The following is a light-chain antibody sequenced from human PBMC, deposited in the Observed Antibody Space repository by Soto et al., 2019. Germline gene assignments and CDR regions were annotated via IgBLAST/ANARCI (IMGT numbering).Light chain of an antibody. CDR2: DNI. Sequence: QSVLTQPPSVSGAPGQRVTISCTGSASNLGAKYAVHWYQHLPGTAPKLLIYDNIHRPSGVPDRFSGSKSDTSASLAITGLQAEDEADYYRQSYDTTLSGLVFGGGTKVTVL. J-gene: IGLJ3*02. V-gene: IGLV1-40*01. CDR1: ASNLGAKYA. CDR3: QSYDTTLSGLV.